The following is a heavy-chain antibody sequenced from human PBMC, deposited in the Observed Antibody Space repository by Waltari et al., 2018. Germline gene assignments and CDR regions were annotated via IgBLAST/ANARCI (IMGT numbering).Heavy chain of an antibody. CDR1: GGTFSSYA. Sequence: QVQLVQSGAEVKKPGSSVKVSCKASGGTFSSYAISWVRQAPGQGLEWMGGIIPIFGTANYAQKFQGRVTITTDESTSTAYMELSSLRSEDTAVYYCARAPGGSGSYPYYYYYGMDVWGQGTTVTVSS. J-gene: IGHJ6*02. V-gene: IGHV1-69*05. CDR3: ARAPGGSGSYPYYYYYGMDV. D-gene: IGHD3-10*01. CDR2: IIPIFGTA.